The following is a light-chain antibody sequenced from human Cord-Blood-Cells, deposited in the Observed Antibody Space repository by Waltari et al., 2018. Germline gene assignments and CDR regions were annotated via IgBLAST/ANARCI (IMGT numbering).Light chain of an antibody. J-gene: IGKJ1*01. Sequence: DIQTTQSTSSLSASLVDRVTITCRASQSISSYLNWYQQKPGKATNLLIYAASSFQSRVPSRFSGSGSGTDFTLTISSLQAEDFATYYCQQSYRTFGQGTKVEIK. CDR2: AAS. CDR3: QQSYRT. CDR1: QSISSY. V-gene: IGKV1-39*01.